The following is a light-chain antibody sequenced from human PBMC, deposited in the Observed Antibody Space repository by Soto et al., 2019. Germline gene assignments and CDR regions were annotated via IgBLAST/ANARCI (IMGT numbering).Light chain of an antibody. CDR2: GAS. V-gene: IGKV3-20*01. J-gene: IGKJ1*01. Sequence: EIVLTQSPGTLSLSPGERATLSCRASQSVSSNYLAWYQQKPGQAPRLLIYGASSRATGIPDRISGSGSGTDFTLTISRLEPEDFAVYYCHQYGSSPSTFGQGIEVEIK. CDR3: HQYGSSPST. CDR1: QSVSSNY.